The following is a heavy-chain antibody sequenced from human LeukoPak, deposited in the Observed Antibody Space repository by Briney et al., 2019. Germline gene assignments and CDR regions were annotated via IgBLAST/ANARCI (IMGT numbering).Heavy chain of an antibody. D-gene: IGHD6-13*01. Sequence: SETLSLTCTVSGGSISGYYWSWMRQPPGKGLEWIGYIYYSGITNYNPSLKSRVTISVDMSKNQFSLKLSSVTAADTAVYYCARLTAATGVWAFDIWGQGTMVTVSS. CDR3: ARLTAATGVWAFDI. V-gene: IGHV4-59*08. J-gene: IGHJ3*02. CDR1: GGSISGYY. CDR2: IYYSGIT.